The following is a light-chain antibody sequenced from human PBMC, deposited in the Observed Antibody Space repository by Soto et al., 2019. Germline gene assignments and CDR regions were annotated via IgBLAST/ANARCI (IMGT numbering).Light chain of an antibody. CDR1: QSVSSSY. CDR2: GSS. CDR3: QQYGSSLLT. J-gene: IGKJ4*01. V-gene: IGKV3-20*01. Sequence: EIVLTQSPGTLSLSPGERATLSCRASQSVSSSYLAWYQQQPGQAPRLLIYGSSNRATGIPDRFSGSGSGTDFTLTISRLEPEDFAVYYCQQYGSSLLTFGGGTKVDI.